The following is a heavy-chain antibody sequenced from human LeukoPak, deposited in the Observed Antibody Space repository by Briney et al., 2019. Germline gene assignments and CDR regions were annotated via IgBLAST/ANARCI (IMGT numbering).Heavy chain of an antibody. Sequence: GGPLRLSCDASGFSISDYYMSWIRQSPGEGLEWISYITSGGASTNYADSVKGRFTISRDKAKNSVALQLNSLRAEGTAVYYCTRQRRGTYYAFDSWGQGTLVTVSS. CDR1: GFSISDYY. D-gene: IGHD3-16*01. J-gene: IGHJ4*02. CDR2: ITSGGAST. CDR3: TRQRRGTYYAFDS. V-gene: IGHV3-11*01.